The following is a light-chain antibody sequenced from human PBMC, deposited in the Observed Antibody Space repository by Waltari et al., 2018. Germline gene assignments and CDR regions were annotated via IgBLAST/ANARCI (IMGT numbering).Light chain of an antibody. CDR2: AAS. CDR3: QQTYSTPSCT. V-gene: IGKV1-39*01. CDR1: HSIDSY. J-gene: IGKJ2*02. Sequence: DIQMTQSPSSLSASVGDRVIITCRPGHSIDSYLNWYQQKPGKAPKLLIYAASSLQSGVPSRFSGSGSGTDLTLTISSLQPEDFATYYCQQTYSTPSCTFGQGTKLEIK.